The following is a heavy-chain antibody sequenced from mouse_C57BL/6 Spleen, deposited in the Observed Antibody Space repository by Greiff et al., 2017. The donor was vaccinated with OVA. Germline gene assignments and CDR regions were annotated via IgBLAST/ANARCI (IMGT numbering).Heavy chain of an antibody. V-gene: IGHV5-12*01. J-gene: IGHJ2*01. CDR3: DRQGKGFGY. CDR2: ISNGGGST. Sequence: EVQGVESGGGLVQPGGSLKLSCAASGFTFSDYYMYWVRQTPEQRLEWVAYISNGGGSTYYPDTVKGRITIARDNANNTLYLQMSRLKSEDTAMYYCDRQGKGFGYWGQSTTLSVSS. CDR1: GFTFSDYY.